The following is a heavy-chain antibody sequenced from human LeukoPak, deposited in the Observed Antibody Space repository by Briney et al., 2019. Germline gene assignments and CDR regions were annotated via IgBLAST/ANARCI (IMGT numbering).Heavy chain of an antibody. CDR1: GFTFSSYG. Sequence: PGGSLRLSCAASGFTFSSYGMHWVRQAPGKGPEWVAFIRYDGSNKYYADSVKGRFTISRDNSKNTLYLQMNSLRAEDTAVYYCAATPGDSNNYIKRWNYYMDGWGKGTTVTVSS. CDR3: AATPGDSNNYIKRWNYYMDG. D-gene: IGHD4-11*01. J-gene: IGHJ6*03. V-gene: IGHV3-30*02. CDR2: IRYDGSNK.